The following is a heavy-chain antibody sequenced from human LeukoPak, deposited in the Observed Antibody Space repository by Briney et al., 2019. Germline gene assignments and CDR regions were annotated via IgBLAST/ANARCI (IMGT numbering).Heavy chain of an antibody. V-gene: IGHV3-23*01. Sequence: PGGTLRLSCAASGFIFSSYGMSWVRQAPGKGLEWVSAISGSGGSTYYADSVKGRFTISRDNSKNTLYLQMNSLRAEDTAVYYCARVSIVGATTPDYWGQGTLVTVSS. J-gene: IGHJ4*02. CDR1: GFIFSSYG. CDR2: ISGSGGST. D-gene: IGHD1-26*01. CDR3: ARVSIVGATTPDY.